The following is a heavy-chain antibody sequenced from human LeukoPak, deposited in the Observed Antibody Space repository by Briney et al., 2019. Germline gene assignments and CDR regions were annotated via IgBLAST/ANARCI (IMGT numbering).Heavy chain of an antibody. CDR2: IYYSGGT. J-gene: IGHJ6*03. V-gene: IGHV4-39*01. CDR1: AGSISSSSYY. CDR3: ARQGYCSGGSCYGWSYYYYMDV. D-gene: IGHD2-15*01. Sequence: PSETLSLTCTVPAGSISSSSYYWGWIRQPPGEGRGWSGSIYYSGGTYNNPSLKSRVPICVDTYKRQLSLKLSSVTAADTAVYYCARQGYCSGGSCYGWSYYYYMDVWGKGTTVTVPS.